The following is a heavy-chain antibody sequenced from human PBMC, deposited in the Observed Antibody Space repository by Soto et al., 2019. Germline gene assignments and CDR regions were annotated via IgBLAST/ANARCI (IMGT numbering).Heavy chain of an antibody. D-gene: IGHD5-12*01. CDR3: ARDNSDYDLDY. V-gene: IGHV3-20*04. J-gene: IGHJ4*02. CDR2: ISWNGGST. Sequence: EVQLVESGGGVVRPGGSLRLSCAASRFTFHDYGMNWVRQAPGKGLEWVSGISWNGGSTGCADSVKGRFTISRDNAKKSLYLQMNNLRPEDTALYYCARDNSDYDLDYWGQGTLVTVSS. CDR1: RFTFHDYG.